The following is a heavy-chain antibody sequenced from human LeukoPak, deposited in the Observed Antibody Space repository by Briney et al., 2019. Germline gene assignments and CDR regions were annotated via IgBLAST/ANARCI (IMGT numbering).Heavy chain of an antibody. J-gene: IGHJ4*02. CDR2: ISGSGGST. D-gene: IGHD3-10*01. Sequence: GGSLRLSCAASGFAFSSYAMSWVRQAPGKGLEWVSAISGSGGSTYYADSVKGRVTISRDNSKNTLYLQMDSRRAEDTAVYYCARAFFGEEDYWGQGTLDTVSS. CDR3: ARAFFGEEDY. V-gene: IGHV3-23*01. CDR1: GFAFSSYA.